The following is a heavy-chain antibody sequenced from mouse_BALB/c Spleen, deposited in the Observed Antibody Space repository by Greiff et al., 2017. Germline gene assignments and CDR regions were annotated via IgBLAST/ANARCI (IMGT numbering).Heavy chain of an antibody. CDR2: ISYDGSN. CDR1: GYSITSGYY. CDR3: ARWAGLDY. J-gene: IGHJ2*01. D-gene: IGHD3-3*01. Sequence: ESGPGLVKPSQSLSLTCSVTGYSITSGYYWNWIRQFPGNKLEWMGYISYDGSNNYNPSLKNRISITRDTSKNQFFLKLNSVTTEDTATYYCARWAGLDYWGQGTTLTVSS. V-gene: IGHV3-6*02.